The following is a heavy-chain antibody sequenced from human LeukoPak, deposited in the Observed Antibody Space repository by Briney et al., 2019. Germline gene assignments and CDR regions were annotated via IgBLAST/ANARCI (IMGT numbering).Heavy chain of an antibody. Sequence: SETLSLTCIVSGGSISSHYWSWIRQPPGKGLEWVGYIDSSGGTNYNPSLKSRVTISVDTSKNQFSLELTSVTAADTAVYYCARATYFDSSAYLFDYWGQGTLVTVSS. J-gene: IGHJ4*02. D-gene: IGHD3-22*01. CDR1: GGSISSHY. CDR3: ARATYFDSSAYLFDY. CDR2: IDSSGGT. V-gene: IGHV4-59*11.